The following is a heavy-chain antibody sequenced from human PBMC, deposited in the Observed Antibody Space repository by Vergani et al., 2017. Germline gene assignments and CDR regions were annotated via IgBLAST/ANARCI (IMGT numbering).Heavy chain of an antibody. CDR1: GGTFSSYA. CDR2: IIPIFGTA. CDR3: ARGSLGSXTSWQEYYYYYMDV. D-gene: IGHD2-2*01. V-gene: IGHV1-69*13. Sequence: QVQLVQSGAEVKKPGASMKVSCKASGGTFSSYAISWVRQAPGQGLEWMGGIIPIFGTANYAQKFQGRVTITADESTSTAYMELSSLRSEDTAVYYCARGSLGSXTSWQEYYYYYMDVWGKGTTVTVSS. J-gene: IGHJ6*03.